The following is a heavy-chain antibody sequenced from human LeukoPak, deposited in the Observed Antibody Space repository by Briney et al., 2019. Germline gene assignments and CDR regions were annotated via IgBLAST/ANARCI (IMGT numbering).Heavy chain of an antibody. Sequence: ASVKVSCKASGYSFVGYYIHWIRQAPGQGLEWLGWMNPDTGGRKPAQKFQGRVTLTRDTSINTAYMDLNSLQSDDTAVYFCARDRVEMSTSLSFFDNWGQGSLITVSS. CDR3: ARDRVEMSTSLSFFDN. CDR1: GYSFVGYY. CDR2: MNPDTGGR. J-gene: IGHJ4*02. V-gene: IGHV1-2*02. D-gene: IGHD5-24*01.